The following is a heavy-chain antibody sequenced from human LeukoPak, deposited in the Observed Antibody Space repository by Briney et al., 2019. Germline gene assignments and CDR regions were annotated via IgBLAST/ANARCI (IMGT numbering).Heavy chain of an antibody. CDR3: ARDPTYYDFWSGYYTARNYYMDV. CDR1: GFTFSSYA. D-gene: IGHD3-3*01. J-gene: IGHJ6*03. V-gene: IGHV3-30-3*01. Sequence: GGSLRLSCAASGFTFSSYAMHWVRQAPGKGLEWVAVISYDGSNKYYADSVKGRFTISRDNSKNTLYLQMNSLRAEDTAVYYCARDPTYYDFWSGYYTARNYYMDVWGKGTTVTVSS. CDR2: ISYDGSNK.